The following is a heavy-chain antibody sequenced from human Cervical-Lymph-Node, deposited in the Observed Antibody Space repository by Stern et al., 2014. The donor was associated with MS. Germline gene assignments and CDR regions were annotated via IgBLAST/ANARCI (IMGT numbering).Heavy chain of an antibody. V-gene: IGHV3-30*18. CDR2: ISYDGSNK. Sequence: QVHLVESGGGVVQPGRSLRLSCAASSFGFLSYGLHWVRQAPGKGLEWVAVISYDGSNKYYADSVKGRFTISRDNSKNTLYLQMNSLRTDDTAVYYCAKDPDRRPYYYDGMDVWGQGTTVTVSS. CDR3: AKDPDRRPYYYDGMDV. D-gene: IGHD1-14*01. CDR1: SFGFLSYG. J-gene: IGHJ6*02.